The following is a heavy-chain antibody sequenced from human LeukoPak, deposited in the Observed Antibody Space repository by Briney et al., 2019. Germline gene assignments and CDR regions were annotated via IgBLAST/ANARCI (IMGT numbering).Heavy chain of an antibody. J-gene: IGHJ4*02. V-gene: IGHV5-51*01. CDR3: ARLRYYDSSGYYSWVFDY. CDR2: IYPGDSDT. CDR1: GYRFTSYW. Sequence: GESLKISCKGSGYRFTSYWIGWVRQMPGKGLEWMGIIYPGDSDTRYSPSFQGQVTISADKSISTAYLQWSSLKASDIAMYYCARLRYYDSSGYYSWVFDYWGQGTLVTVSS. D-gene: IGHD3-22*01.